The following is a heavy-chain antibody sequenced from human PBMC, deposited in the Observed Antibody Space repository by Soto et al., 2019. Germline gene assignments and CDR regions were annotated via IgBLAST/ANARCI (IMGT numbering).Heavy chain of an antibody. CDR1: DDSFRGAEYY. CDR2: TYYNGDT. Sequence: VLLQESGPRLLRPSETLSLTCTVSDDSFRGAEYYWSWIRQPLGKGPEWIGYTYYNGDTKYSPALRSRVTMSEDTSNNQFSLRLSSVTAADTAVYFCARGPAYINGWRTFDLWGRGILVTVSS. CDR3: ARGPAYINGWRTFDL. J-gene: IGHJ4*02. V-gene: IGHV4-61*08. D-gene: IGHD6-19*01.